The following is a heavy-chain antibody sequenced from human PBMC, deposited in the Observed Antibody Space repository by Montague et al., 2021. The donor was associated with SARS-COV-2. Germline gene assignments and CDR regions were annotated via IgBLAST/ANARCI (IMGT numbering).Heavy chain of an antibody. CDR1: DGSISSGGYY. J-gene: IGHJ2*01. CDR3: ARSPEPMIILIITSLNWYFDL. Sequence: TLSLTCTVSDGSISSGGYYWSRIRQHPGKGLEWIGYIYYSGSTYYNPSLKSRVTISVDTSKNQFSLKMSSVTAADTAVYYCARSPEPMIILIITSLNWYFDLWGRGTLVTVSS. D-gene: IGHD3-22*01. CDR2: IYYSGST. V-gene: IGHV4-31*03.